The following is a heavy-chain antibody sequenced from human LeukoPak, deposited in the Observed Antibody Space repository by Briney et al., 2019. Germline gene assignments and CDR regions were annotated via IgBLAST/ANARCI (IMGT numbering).Heavy chain of an antibody. CDR3: AKEVAGATLADY. CDR1: GFTFSSYA. J-gene: IGHJ4*02. Sequence: HTGGSLRLSCAASGFTFSSYAMSWVRQAPGKGLEWVSAISGSGDSTYYADSVKGRFTISRDNSKSTLYLQMNSLRAEDTAVYYCAKEVAGATLADYWGQGTLVTVSS. CDR2: ISGSGDST. V-gene: IGHV3-23*01. D-gene: IGHD1-26*01.